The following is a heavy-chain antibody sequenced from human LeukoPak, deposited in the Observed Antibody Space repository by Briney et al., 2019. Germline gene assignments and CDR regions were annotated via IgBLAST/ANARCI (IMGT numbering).Heavy chain of an antibody. J-gene: IGHJ1*01. CDR2: ISSGSGYI. CDR1: GVSFISYG. D-gene: IGHD2-2*01. CDR3: ARDEGHTVTNEYFQH. Sequence: GGSLRLSCAASGVSFISYGMSWVRQAPGKGLEGVASISSGSGYIFYADSAKGRFTISRDNAKDSLFLQINSLTVEDTAVYYCARDEGHTVTNEYFQHWGQGTLVTVSS. V-gene: IGHV3-21*01.